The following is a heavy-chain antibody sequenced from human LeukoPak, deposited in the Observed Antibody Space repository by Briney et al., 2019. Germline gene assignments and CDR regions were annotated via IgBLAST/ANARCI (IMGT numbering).Heavy chain of an antibody. CDR3: ARDYINYDFWSGYLIKSNWFDP. V-gene: IGHV1-46*01. J-gene: IGHJ5*02. Sequence: GASVKVSCKASGYTFTSYYMHWVRQAPGQGLEWMGIINPSGGSTSYAQKFQGRVTMTRDTSTSTVYMELSSLRSEDTAVYYCARDYINYDFWSGYLIKSNWFDPWGQGTLVTVSS. CDR1: GYTFTSYY. CDR2: INPSGGST. D-gene: IGHD3-3*01.